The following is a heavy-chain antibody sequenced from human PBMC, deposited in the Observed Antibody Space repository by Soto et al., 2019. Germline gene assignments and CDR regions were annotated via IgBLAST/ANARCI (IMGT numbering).Heavy chain of an antibody. V-gene: IGHV4-39*01. D-gene: IGHD2-2*01. CDR3: ARQGNIVVVPAAQTDYYYYGMDV. Sequence: QLQLQESGPGLVKPSETLSLTCTVSGGSISSSSYYWGWIRQPPGKGLEWIGSIYYSGSTYYNPSRKSRVTISVDTSKNQFSLKLSSVTAADTAVYYCARQGNIVVVPAAQTDYYYYGMDVWGQGTTVTVSS. CDR1: GGSISSSSYY. J-gene: IGHJ6*02. CDR2: IYYSGST.